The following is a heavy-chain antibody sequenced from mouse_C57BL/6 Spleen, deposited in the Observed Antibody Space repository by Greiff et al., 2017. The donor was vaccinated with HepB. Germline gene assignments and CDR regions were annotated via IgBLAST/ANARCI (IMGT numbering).Heavy chain of an antibody. CDR3: ARRVGSSYWYFDV. CDR2: INPYNGGT. CDR1: GYTFTDYY. D-gene: IGHD1-1*01. J-gene: IGHJ1*03. V-gene: IGHV1-19*01. Sequence: VQLQQSGPVLVKPGASVKMSCKASGYTFTDYYMNWVKQSHGKSLEWIGVINPYNGGTSYNQKFKGKATLTVDKSSSTAYMELNSLTSEDSAVYYCARRVGSSYWYFDVWGTGTTVTVSS.